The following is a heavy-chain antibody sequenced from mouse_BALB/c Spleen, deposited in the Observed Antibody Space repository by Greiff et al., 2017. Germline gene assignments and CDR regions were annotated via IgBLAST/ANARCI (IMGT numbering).Heavy chain of an antibody. Sequence: VQLQQSGPELVKPGASVKMSCKASGYTFTSYVMHWVKQKPGQGLEWIGYINPYNDGTKYNEKFKGKATLTSDKSSSTAYMELSSLTSEDSAVYYCARTTMITTMAYWGQGTLVTVSA. CDR1: GYTFTSYV. CDR3: ARTTMITTMAY. CDR2: INPYNDGT. J-gene: IGHJ3*01. D-gene: IGHD2-4*01. V-gene: IGHV1-14*01.